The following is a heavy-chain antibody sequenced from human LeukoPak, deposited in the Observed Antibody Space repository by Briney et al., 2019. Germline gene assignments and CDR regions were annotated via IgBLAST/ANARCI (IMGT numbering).Heavy chain of an antibody. D-gene: IGHD3-22*01. CDR3: ARDSVAYYYDSSGYSAYYFDY. V-gene: IGHV3-21*01. CDR1: GFTFSSYS. CDR2: ISSSSSYI. Sequence: GGSLRLSCAASGFTFSSYSMNWVRQAPGKGLEWGSSISSSSSYIYYADSVKGRFTISRDNAKNSLYLKMNSLRAEDTAVYYCARDSVAYYYDSSGYSAYYFDYWGQGTLVTVSS. J-gene: IGHJ4*02.